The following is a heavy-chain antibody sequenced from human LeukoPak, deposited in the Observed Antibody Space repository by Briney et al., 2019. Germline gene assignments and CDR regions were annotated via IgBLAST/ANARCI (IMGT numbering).Heavy chain of an antibody. CDR2: ISAYNGNT. J-gene: IGHJ5*02. D-gene: IGHD6-13*01. CDR3: ARDRPAKGSKQLVINWFDP. Sequence: ASVKVSCKASGYTFTSYGISWVRQAPGQGLEWMGWISAYNGNTNYAQKLQGRVTMTTDTSTSTAYMELRSLRSDDTAVYYCARDRPAKGSKQLVINWFDPWGQGTLVTVSS. CDR1: GYTFTSYG. V-gene: IGHV1-18*01.